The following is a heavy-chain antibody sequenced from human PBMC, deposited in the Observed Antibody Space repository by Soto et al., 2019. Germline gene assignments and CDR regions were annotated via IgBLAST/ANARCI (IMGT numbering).Heavy chain of an antibody. CDR1: GGTFSSHG. J-gene: IGHJ4*02. Sequence: QVQLVQSGAEVKKPGSSVKVSCKASGGTFSSHGIIWVRQAPGQGLEWMGGIIPFFGTANYAQKFQGRVTITADESTNTAYMELSRLRSDDTAVYYCARRAVYLSSGYYYFDYWGQGTLVTVSS. CDR3: ARRAVYLSSGYYYFDY. D-gene: IGHD6-19*01. V-gene: IGHV1-69*01. CDR2: IIPFFGTA.